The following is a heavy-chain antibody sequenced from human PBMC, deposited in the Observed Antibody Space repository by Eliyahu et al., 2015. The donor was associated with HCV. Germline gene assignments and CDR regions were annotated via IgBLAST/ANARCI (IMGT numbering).Heavy chain of an antibody. J-gene: IGHJ4*02. CDR1: GGSISXSSYY. Sequence: QLQLQESGPGXVKPSETLSXTXTVXGGSISXSSYYWGXIRQPPGKGLEWIGXIYYSGSXYYNPSLKSRVTISVDTSXNQFSLKLSSVTAADTAVYYCARVGGLRSLDYWGQGTLVTVSS. CDR3: ARVGGLRSLDY. D-gene: IGHD5-12*01. V-gene: IGHV4-39*01. CDR2: IYYSGSX.